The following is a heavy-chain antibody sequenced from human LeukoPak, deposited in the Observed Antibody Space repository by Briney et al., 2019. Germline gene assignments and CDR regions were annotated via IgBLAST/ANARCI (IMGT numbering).Heavy chain of an antibody. J-gene: IGHJ4*02. V-gene: IGHV4-4*02. CDR2: IYHTGSS. CDR1: GGPISSNMW. Sequence: SETLSLTCTVSGGPISSNMWWTWARQPPGKGLEWIGEIYHTGSSNYHLPLKSRFTISIAKSKTQFFLEWSSVTAADTAVYYCSSWPVGDASGSKVDYWGQGTLVTVSS. D-gene: IGHD3-10*01. CDR3: SSWPVGDASGSKVDY.